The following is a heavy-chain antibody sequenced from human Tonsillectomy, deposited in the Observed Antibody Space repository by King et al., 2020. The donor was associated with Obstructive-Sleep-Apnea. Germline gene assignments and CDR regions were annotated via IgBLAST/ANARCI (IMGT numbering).Heavy chain of an antibody. CDR2: ISWDSGNI. V-gene: IGHV3-9*01. D-gene: IGHD4-17*01. Sequence: VQLVESGGGLVQPGRSLRLSCAASGFTFDDYAMHWVRQAPGKGLVWVSSISWDSGNIAYAGSVKGRFTISRDNAKNSLYLQMNSLRGEDTALYYCAKRPYGDYVRLYFDYWGQGTLVTVSS. CDR3: AKRPYGDYVRLYFDY. J-gene: IGHJ4*02. CDR1: GFTFDDYA.